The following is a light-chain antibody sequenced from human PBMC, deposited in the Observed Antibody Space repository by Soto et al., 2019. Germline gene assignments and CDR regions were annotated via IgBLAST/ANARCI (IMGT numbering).Light chain of an antibody. J-gene: IGKJ1*01. Sequence: VMTQSPSTLSVSLGERATLSCRASQSVITDLAWYQQKPGQAPRLLIFGASTRATGIPARFSGSGSGTDFSLTISRLEPEDFAVYYCQQYGSSPRTFGQGTKVDIK. V-gene: IGKV3-20*01. CDR3: QQYGSSPRT. CDR1: QSVITD. CDR2: GAS.